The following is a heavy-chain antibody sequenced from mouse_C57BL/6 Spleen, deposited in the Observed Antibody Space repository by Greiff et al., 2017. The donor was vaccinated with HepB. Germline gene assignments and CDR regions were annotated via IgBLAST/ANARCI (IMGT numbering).Heavy chain of an antibody. CDR3: ARIVTTVVDY. CDR1: GYNFTSYW. D-gene: IGHD1-1*01. V-gene: IGHV1-72*01. Sequence: VQLQQPVAELVKPGASVKLSCTASGYNFTSYWMHWVKQRPGRGLEWIGRIDPNSGGTKYNEKFQSKATLTADKSANTAYMQLSSLTSEDSAVYYCARIVTTVVDYWGQGTPLTVSS. J-gene: IGHJ2*01. CDR2: IDPNSGGT.